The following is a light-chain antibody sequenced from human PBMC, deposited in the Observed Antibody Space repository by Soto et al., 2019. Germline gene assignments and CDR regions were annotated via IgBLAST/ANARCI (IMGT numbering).Light chain of an antibody. CDR2: NTY. Sequence: VLTQPPSASGTPGQSVTISCSGSNSNIGSNTVNWYQHLPGTAPKLLIYNTYRRPSGVPDRFSASKSGTSASLAISGLQSEDEADYYCAAWDDSLNHGVFGGGTKVTVL. CDR1: NSNIGSNT. J-gene: IGLJ2*01. CDR3: AAWDDSLNHGV. V-gene: IGLV1-44*01.